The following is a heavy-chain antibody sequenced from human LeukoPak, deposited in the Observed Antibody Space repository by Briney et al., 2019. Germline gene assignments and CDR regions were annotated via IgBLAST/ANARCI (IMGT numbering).Heavy chain of an antibody. V-gene: IGHV4-30-4*07. CDR3: AREGGGSYSRGWFDP. D-gene: IGHD1-26*01. CDR2: IYYSGST. J-gene: IGHJ5*02. Sequence: SETLSLTCTVSGGSISSGGFSWSWIRQPSGEGLEWIGYIYYSGSTNYNPSLKSRATISLDTSSNQFFLRLTSLTAADTAVYYCAREGGGSYSRGWFDPWGQGTLVSVSS. CDR1: GGSISSGGFS.